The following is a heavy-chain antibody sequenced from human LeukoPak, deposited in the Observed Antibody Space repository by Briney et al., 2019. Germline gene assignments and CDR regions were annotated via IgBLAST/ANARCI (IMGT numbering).Heavy chain of an antibody. J-gene: IGHJ4*02. Sequence: PGGSLRLSCAASGFTFSSYWMHWVRQAPGKGLVWVSRINSDGSSTSYADSVKGRFTISRDNAKNTLYLQMNSLRAEDTAVYYCASVFWGSSGYYFEYWGQGALLTVSS. D-gene: IGHD3-22*01. CDR3: ASVFWGSSGYYFEY. CDR1: GFTFSSYW. CDR2: INSDGSST. V-gene: IGHV3-74*01.